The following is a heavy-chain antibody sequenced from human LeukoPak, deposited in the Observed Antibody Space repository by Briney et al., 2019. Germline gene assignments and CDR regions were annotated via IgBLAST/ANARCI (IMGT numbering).Heavy chain of an antibody. D-gene: IGHD3-22*01. V-gene: IGHV3-23*01. CDR1: GFTFSSYA. CDR3: ARVDSSGFQFVH. CDR2: ISGSGGST. J-gene: IGHJ4*02. Sequence: GGSLRLSCAASGFTFSSYAMSWVRQAPGKGLEWVSAISGSGGSTYYADSVKGRFTISRDNSKNTLYLQMNTLRAEDTAVYYCARVDSSGFQFVHWGQGSLVTVSS.